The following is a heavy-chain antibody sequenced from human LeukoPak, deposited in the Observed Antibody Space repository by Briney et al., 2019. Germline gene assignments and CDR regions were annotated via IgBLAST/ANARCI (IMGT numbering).Heavy chain of an antibody. CDR1: GFTFSSYA. D-gene: IGHD3-22*01. J-gene: IGHJ6*04. CDR2: ISGSGGST. CDR3: AKDAVGSSGTKYYYYGMDV. Sequence: GGSLRLSCAASGFTFSSYAMSWVRQAPGKGLEWVSAISGSGGSTHYADSVKGRFTISRDNSKNTLYLQMNSLRAEDTAVYYCAKDAVGSSGTKYYYYGMDVWGKGTTVTVSS. V-gene: IGHV3-23*01.